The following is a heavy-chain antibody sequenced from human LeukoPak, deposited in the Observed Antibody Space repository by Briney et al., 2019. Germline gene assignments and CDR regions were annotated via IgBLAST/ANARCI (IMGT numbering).Heavy chain of an antibody. V-gene: IGHV3-23*01. D-gene: IGHD4/OR15-4a*01. CDR1: RFTFSSYA. CDR2: ISGSGGST. CDR3: ARRAGAYSHPYDY. Sequence: GGSLRLSCAASRFTFSSYAMSWVRQAPGKGLEWVSGISGSGGSTDYADSVKGRFTISRDNSKNTLYLQMNSLRAGDTAVYYCARRAGAYSHPYDYWGQGTLVTVSS. J-gene: IGHJ4*02.